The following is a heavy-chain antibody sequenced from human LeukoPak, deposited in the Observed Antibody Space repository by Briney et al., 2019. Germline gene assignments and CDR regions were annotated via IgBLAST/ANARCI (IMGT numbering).Heavy chain of an antibody. CDR3: AKDIGSSGYYYPDY. CDR2: INWNSGSI. J-gene: IGHJ4*02. V-gene: IGHV3-9*01. CDR1: GFTFDDYA. D-gene: IGHD3-22*01. Sequence: GGSLRLSCAASGFTFDDYAMHWVRQAPGKGLEWVSGINWNSGSIGYADSAKGRFTISRDNAKNSLYLQMNSLRAEDTALYYCAKDIGSSGYYYPDYWGQGTLVTVSS.